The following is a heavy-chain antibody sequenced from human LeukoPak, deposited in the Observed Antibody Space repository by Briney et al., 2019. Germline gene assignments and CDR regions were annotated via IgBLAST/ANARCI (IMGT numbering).Heavy chain of an antibody. Sequence: GGSLRLSCAASGFTFSSYALSWVRQAPGKGLEWVSAISGSGGSTYYADSVKGRFTISRDNSKNTLYLQMNSLRAEDTAVYYCAKSPYMVRGVIDYFDYWGQGTLVTVSS. V-gene: IGHV3-23*01. D-gene: IGHD3-10*01. CDR3: AKSPYMVRGVIDYFDY. CDR1: GFTFSSYA. J-gene: IGHJ4*02. CDR2: ISGSGGST.